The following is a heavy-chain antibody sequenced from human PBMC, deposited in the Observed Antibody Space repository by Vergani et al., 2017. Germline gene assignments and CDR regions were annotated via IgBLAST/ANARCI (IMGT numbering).Heavy chain of an antibody. CDR1: GGSISSYY. CDR3: ARDQRDCSGGSCYSVNWFDP. CDR2: FYYSGST. Sequence: QVQLQESGPGLVKPSETLSLTCTVSGGSISSYYWSWIRQPPGKGLEWIGYFYYSGSTNYNPSLMSRVTIAVDTSKNQFSRKLRSVTAADTAVYYCARDQRDCSGGSCYSVNWFDPWGQGTLVTVSS. V-gene: IGHV4-59*01. J-gene: IGHJ5*02. D-gene: IGHD2-15*01.